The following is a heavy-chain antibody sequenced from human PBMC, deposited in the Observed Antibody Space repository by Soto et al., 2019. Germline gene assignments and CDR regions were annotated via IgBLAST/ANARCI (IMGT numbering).Heavy chain of an antibody. CDR3: ARDLPPGIAAYYFDY. V-gene: IGHV1-46*01. CDR2: INPSGGST. CDR1: GYTFTSYY. J-gene: IGHJ4*02. Sequence: ASVKVCCEASGYTFTSYYIHWVRQAPGQGLEWMGIINPSGGSTSYAQKFQGRVTMTRDTSTSTVYMELSSLRSEDTAVYYCARDLPPGIAAYYFDYWGQGTLVTVSS. D-gene: IGHD6-13*01.